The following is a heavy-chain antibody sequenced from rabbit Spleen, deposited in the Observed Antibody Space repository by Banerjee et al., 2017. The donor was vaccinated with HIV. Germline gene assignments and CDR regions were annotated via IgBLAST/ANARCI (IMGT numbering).Heavy chain of an antibody. Sequence: QSLEESGGDLVKPGASLTLTCTASGVSFSSYYYMCWVRQAPGKGLEWIACIDTGSSGFTYFASWAKGRFTISKTSSTTVTLQVSSLTAADTATYFCARDSGTGVHNGYAFDPWGPGTLVTVS. CDR3: ARDSGTGVHNGYAFDP. CDR1: GVSFSSYYY. J-gene: IGHJ2*01. D-gene: IGHD7-1*01. V-gene: IGHV1S40*01. CDR2: IDTGSSGFT.